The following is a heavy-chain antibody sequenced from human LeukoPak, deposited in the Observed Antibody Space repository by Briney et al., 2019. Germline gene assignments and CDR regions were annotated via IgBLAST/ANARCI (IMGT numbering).Heavy chain of an antibody. Sequence: GGSLRLSCAASGFTFSSYGMYWVRQAPGKGLEWVATISYDGSNTYYADSLKGRFTISRDISRNTLYLQMNSLRAEDTAVYYCSVNMGSGYRFDYWGQGTLVTVSS. V-gene: IGHV3-30*03. CDR3: SVNMGSGYRFDY. J-gene: IGHJ4*02. CDR2: ISYDGSNT. CDR1: GFTFSSYG. D-gene: IGHD3-22*01.